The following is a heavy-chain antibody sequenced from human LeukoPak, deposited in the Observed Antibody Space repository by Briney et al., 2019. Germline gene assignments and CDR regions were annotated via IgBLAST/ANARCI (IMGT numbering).Heavy chain of an antibody. CDR1: GYIFTGYY. CDR2: INPNSGGT. CDR3: ARGRGYSFEIAFDI. Sequence: ASVKVSCKASGYIFTGYYMHWVRQAPGQGLGWIGWINPNSGGTNYAQKFQGRVTMTRDTSISTAYMELSRLRSDDTAVYYCARGRGYSFEIAFDIWGQGTMVTVSS. V-gene: IGHV1-2*02. D-gene: IGHD5-18*01. J-gene: IGHJ3*02.